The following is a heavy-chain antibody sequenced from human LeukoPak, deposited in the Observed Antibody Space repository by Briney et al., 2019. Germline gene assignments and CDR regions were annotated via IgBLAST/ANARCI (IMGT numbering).Heavy chain of an antibody. Sequence: GGSLRLSCPASGFTFSSYWMSWVRQAPGKGLEWVANIKQDGSEKYYVDSVKGRFTISRDNAKNSLYLQMNSLRAEDTAVYYCARDFGGYFDYWGQGTLVTVSS. CDR1: GFTFSSYW. V-gene: IGHV3-7*01. D-gene: IGHD3-10*01. CDR3: ARDFGGYFDY. CDR2: IKQDGSEK. J-gene: IGHJ4*02.